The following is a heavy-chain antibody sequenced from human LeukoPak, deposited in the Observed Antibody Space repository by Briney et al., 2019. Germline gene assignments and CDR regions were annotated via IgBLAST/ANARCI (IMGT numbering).Heavy chain of an antibody. CDR3: ARASLDWSGYYRGPFDY. CDR1: GFTFSSYW. Sequence: KSGGSLRLSCAASGFTFSSYWMHWVRQAPGKGLVWASSINISSSYIYYTDSRKGRFTISRDNAKNSLYLQMTSLRAEDTAVYYCARASLDWSGYYRGPFDYWGQGTLVTVSS. CDR2: INISSSYI. V-gene: IGHV3-21*01. J-gene: IGHJ4*02. D-gene: IGHD3-3*01.